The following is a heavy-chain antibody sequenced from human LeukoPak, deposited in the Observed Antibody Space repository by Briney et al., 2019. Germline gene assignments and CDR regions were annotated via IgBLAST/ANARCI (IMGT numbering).Heavy chain of an antibody. CDR3: ARVGAGYGDYKLGWFDP. J-gene: IGHJ5*02. CDR2: IYYSGST. Sequence: PSETLSLTCTVSGGSTSSSSYYWGWIRQPPGKGLEWIGSIYYSGSTYYNPSLKSRVTISVDTSKNQFSLKLSSVTAADTAVYYCARVGAGYGDYKLGWFDPWGQGTLVTVSS. D-gene: IGHD4-17*01. V-gene: IGHV4-39*07. CDR1: GGSTSSSSYY.